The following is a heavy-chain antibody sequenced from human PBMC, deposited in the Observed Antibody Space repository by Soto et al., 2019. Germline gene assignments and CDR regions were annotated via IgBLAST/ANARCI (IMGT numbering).Heavy chain of an antibody. CDR2: ISYDGSNK. J-gene: IGHJ2*01. CDR3: AKAKSTMVRGVRVGWYFDL. Sequence: QVQLVESGGGVVQPGRSLRLSCAASGFTFSSYGMHWVRQAPGKGLEWVAVISYDGSNKYYADSVKGRFTISRDNSKNXLXXQMNSLRAEDTAVYYCAKAKSTMVRGVRVGWYFDLWGRGTLVTVSS. CDR1: GFTFSSYG. V-gene: IGHV3-30*18. D-gene: IGHD3-10*01.